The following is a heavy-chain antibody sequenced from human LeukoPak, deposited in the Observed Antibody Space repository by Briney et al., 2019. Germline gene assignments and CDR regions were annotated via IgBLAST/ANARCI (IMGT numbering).Heavy chain of an antibody. D-gene: IGHD3-22*01. V-gene: IGHV4-39*01. CDR2: IYYRGST. CDR1: GDSSSSSSYY. Sequence: SSETLSLTCTISGDSSSSSSYYWGWIRQPPGKGLEWIGDIYYRGSTYYNPSLKSRVSISIDTSNNQFSLTLNSVTAADTALYFCARRRYYDSTGYLDWGQGTLVTVSS. J-gene: IGHJ1*01. CDR3: ARRRYYDSTGYLD.